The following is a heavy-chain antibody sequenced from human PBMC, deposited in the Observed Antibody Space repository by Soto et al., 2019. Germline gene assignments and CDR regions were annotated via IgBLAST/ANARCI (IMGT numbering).Heavy chain of an antibody. CDR3: ARDFLGRGKMATPLC. D-gene: IGHD5-12*01. Sequence: QVQLVQSGAEVKKPGASVKVSCKASGYTFTSYGISWVRQAPGQGLEWMGWISAYNGNTNYAQKLQGRVTMTTDTSTRTAKRELRSLRSDDTAVYYCARDFLGRGKMATPLCWGQGTLVTVSS. J-gene: IGHJ4*02. CDR1: GYTFTSYG. V-gene: IGHV1-18*01. CDR2: ISAYNGNT.